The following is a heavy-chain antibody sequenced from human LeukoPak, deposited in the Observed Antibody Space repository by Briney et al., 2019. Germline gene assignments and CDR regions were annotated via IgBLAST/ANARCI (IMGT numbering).Heavy chain of an antibody. D-gene: IGHD6-19*01. V-gene: IGHV4-4*02. CDR1: VASITIRNC. Sequence: SETLSLTCAVSVASITIRNCGGWVPHPPGKGLAWIGEIYHSGSTNYNPSLKSRVTISVDKSKNQFSLKLSSVTAADTAVYYCACIAVAGGTFDYWGQGTLVTVSS. CDR2: IYHSGST. CDR3: ACIAVAGGTFDY. J-gene: IGHJ4*02.